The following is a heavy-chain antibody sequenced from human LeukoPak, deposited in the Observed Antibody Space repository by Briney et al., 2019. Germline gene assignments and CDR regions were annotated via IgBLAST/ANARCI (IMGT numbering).Heavy chain of an antibody. D-gene: IGHD6-19*01. V-gene: IGHV1-2*02. CDR2: INPNSGGT. CDR1: GYSFTSHY. Sequence: ASVKVSCKASGYSFTSHYMHWVRQAPGQGLEWMGWINPNSGGTNYAQKFQGRVTMTRDTSISTAYMELSRLRSDDTAVYYCASSGWYPDLYADYWGQGTLVTVSS. CDR3: ASSGWYPDLYADY. J-gene: IGHJ4*02.